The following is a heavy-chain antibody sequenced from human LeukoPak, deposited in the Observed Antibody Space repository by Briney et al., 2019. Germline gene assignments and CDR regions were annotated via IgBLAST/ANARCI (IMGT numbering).Heavy chain of an antibody. CDR1: GYTFTSYY. D-gene: IGHD6-13*01. V-gene: IGHV1-46*01. CDR2: INPSGGST. Sequence: ASVKVSCKASGYTFTSYYMHWVRQAPGQGLEWMGIINPSGGSTSYAQKFQGRVTMTEDTSTDTAYMELSSLRSEDTAVYYCATGDLAAAGTVPFDYWGQGTLVTVSS. CDR3: ATGDLAAAGTVPFDY. J-gene: IGHJ4*02.